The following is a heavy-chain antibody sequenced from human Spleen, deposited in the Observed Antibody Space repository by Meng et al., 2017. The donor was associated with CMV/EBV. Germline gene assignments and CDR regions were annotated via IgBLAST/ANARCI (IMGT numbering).Heavy chain of an antibody. CDR1: GGSFSGYF. CDR3: ARGGIPGMDV. J-gene: IGHJ6*02. Sequence: SLTCVVYGGSFSGYFWSWIRQPPGKGLEWIGEINHSGSTNYNPSLKSRVTMSVDTSKNQFSLRLSSVTAADTAVYYCARGGIPGMDVWGQGTTVTVSS. CDR2: INHSGST. V-gene: IGHV4-34*01. D-gene: IGHD1-1*01.